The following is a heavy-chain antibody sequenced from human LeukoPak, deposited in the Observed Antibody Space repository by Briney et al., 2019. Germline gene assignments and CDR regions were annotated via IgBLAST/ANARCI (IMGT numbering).Heavy chain of an antibody. CDR2: IYYSGST. CDR3: ARAVMFDAFDI. J-gene: IGHJ3*02. Sequence: SETLSLTCTVSGGSISSYYGSWIRQPPGKGLEWIGYIYYSGSTNYNPSLKSRVTISVDTSKNQFSLKLSSVTAADTAVYYCARAVMFDAFDIWGQGTMVTVSS. D-gene: IGHD2-8*01. V-gene: IGHV4-59*01. CDR1: GGSISSYY.